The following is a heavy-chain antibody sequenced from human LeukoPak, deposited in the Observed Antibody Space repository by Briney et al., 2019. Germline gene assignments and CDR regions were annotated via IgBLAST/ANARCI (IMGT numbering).Heavy chain of an antibody. D-gene: IGHD2-2*01. Sequence: GGSLRLSCAASGFTFSSYWMSWVRQAPGKGLEWVANIKLDGSEKYYVDSVKGRFTISRDNAKNSLYLQMNSLRAEDTAVYYCAKEPYQLLINNWFDPWGQGTLVTVSS. CDR1: GFTFSSYW. J-gene: IGHJ5*02. V-gene: IGHV3-7*03. CDR3: AKEPYQLLINNWFDP. CDR2: IKLDGSEK.